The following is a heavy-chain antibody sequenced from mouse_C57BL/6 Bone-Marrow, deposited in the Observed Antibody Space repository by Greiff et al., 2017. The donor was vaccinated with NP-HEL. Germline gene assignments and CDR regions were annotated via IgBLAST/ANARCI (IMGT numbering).Heavy chain of an antibody. V-gene: IGHV1-15*01. Sequence: QVQLQQSGAELVRPGASVTLSCKASGYTFTDYEMHWVKQTPVHGLEWIGAIDPETGGTAYNQKFKGKAILTADKSSSTAYMELRSLTSEDSAVYYCTRRTRPFDYWGQGTTLTVSS. CDR1: GYTFTDYE. CDR2: IDPETGGT. J-gene: IGHJ2*01. D-gene: IGHD3-2*02. CDR3: TRRTRPFDY.